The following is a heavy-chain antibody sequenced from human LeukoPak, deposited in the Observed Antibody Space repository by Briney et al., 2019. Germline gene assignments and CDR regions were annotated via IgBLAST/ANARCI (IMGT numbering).Heavy chain of an antibody. CDR3: AKGLIAYWIVVPDSSDY. CDR2: IRYDGSNK. D-gene: IGHD3-22*01. J-gene: IGHJ4*02. V-gene: IGHV3-30*02. Sequence: GGSLRLSCAASGFTFSSYGMHWVRQAPGKGLEWVAFIRYDGSNKYYADSVKGRFTISRDNSKNTLYLQMNSLRAEDTAVYYCAKGLIAYWIVVPDSSDYWGQGTLVTVSS. CDR1: GFTFSSYG.